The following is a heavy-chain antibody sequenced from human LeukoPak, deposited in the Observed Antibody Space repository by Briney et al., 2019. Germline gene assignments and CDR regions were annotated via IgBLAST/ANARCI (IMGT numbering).Heavy chain of an antibody. J-gene: IGHJ4*02. D-gene: IGHD5-24*01. CDR3: ARLGDGYAAAGY. Sequence: SETLSLTCAVYRGSFSGYYWSWIRQPPGKGLEWIGEINHSGSTNYNPSLKSRVTISVDTSKNQFSLKLSSVTAADTAVYYCARLGDGYAAAGYWGQGTLVTVSS. CDR1: RGSFSGYY. V-gene: IGHV4-34*01. CDR2: INHSGST.